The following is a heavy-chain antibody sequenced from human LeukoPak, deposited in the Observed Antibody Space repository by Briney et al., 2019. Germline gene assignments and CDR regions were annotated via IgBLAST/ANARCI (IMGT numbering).Heavy chain of an antibody. V-gene: IGHV3-64D*06. CDR3: AKKGHTGTYYWYFDL. CDR2: ISIDGSST. J-gene: IGHJ2*01. CDR1: GFTFSTYS. D-gene: IGHD1-26*01. Sequence: GGSLRLSCSASGFTFSTYSMYWVRQAPGKGLEYVSAISIDGSSTYYADSVKGRFTISRDNSKNTLYLQMSSLRAEDTAVYYCAKKGHTGTYYWYFDLWGRGTLVTVSS.